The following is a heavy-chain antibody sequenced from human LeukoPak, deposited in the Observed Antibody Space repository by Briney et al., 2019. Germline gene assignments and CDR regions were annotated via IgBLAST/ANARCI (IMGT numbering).Heavy chain of an antibody. J-gene: IGHJ4*02. CDR2: IRSNTYGGTT. V-gene: IGHV3-49*03. D-gene: IGHD3-10*01. Sequence: GGSLRLSCIASGFTFGDYAMSWFRQAPGKGLEWVSFIRSNTYGGTTEYAASVKGRFSISRVDSKNSLYLQMSSLKAEDTAVYHCARVHGWAFDYWGQGALVTVSS. CDR1: GFTFGDYA. CDR3: ARVHGWAFDY.